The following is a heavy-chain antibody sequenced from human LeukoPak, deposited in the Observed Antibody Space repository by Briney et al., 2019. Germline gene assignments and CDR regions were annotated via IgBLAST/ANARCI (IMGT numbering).Heavy chain of an antibody. D-gene: IGHD1-26*01. CDR3: AADPYSGTPTGWFDP. V-gene: IGHV1-58*01. J-gene: IGHJ5*02. Sequence: ASVKVSCKASGFTFTSSAVQWVRQARGQRLEWIGWIVVGSGNTNYAQKFQERVTITRDMSTSTAYMELSSLRSGDTAVYYCAADPYSGTPTGWFDPWGQGTLVTVSS. CDR1: GFTFTSSA. CDR2: IVVGSGNT.